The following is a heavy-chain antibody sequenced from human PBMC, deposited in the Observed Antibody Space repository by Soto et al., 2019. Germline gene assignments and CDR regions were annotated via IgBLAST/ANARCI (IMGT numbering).Heavy chain of an antibody. CDR1: GGFLSESY. Sequence: SETLSLTCAVYGGFLSESYWTWIRQPPGKGLEWIGEINHVGGTNYNPSLKSRVTMSVDTSQNQFSLRLISVTAADTAMYFCVRIRYQLPSSVLWLDPWGQGTLVTVSS. D-gene: IGHD3-16*01. V-gene: IGHV4-34*01. CDR3: VRIRYQLPSSVLWLDP. J-gene: IGHJ5*02. CDR2: INHVGGT.